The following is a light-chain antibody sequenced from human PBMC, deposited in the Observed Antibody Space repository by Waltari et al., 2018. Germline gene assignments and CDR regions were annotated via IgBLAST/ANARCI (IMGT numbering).Light chain of an antibody. CDR3: LSADSSGPYLYV. V-gene: IGLV3-25*03. J-gene: IGLJ1*01. Sequence: SDELTQPPSLSVSPCQTARLTCSGDAFPRQFAYWSQQKPGQAPVLVRYKDTERPSGIPERFSGSSSGTTVTLTISGVQAEDEADYYCLSADSSGPYLYVFGTGTTVTVL. CDR1: AFPRQF. CDR2: KDT.